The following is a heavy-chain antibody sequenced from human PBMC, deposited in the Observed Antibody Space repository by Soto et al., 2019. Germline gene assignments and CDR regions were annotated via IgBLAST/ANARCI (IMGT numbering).Heavy chain of an antibody. D-gene: IGHD6-6*01. CDR2: ISYDGSNK. J-gene: IGHJ6*02. V-gene: IGHV3-30-3*01. CDR1: GFTFSSYA. Sequence: QVQLVESGGGVVQPGRSLRLSCAASGFTFSSYAMHWVRQAPGKGLEWVAVISYDGSNKYYADSVKGRFTISRDNSKNTVYVQMNSLRGEDTAVYYRAREEDSSSSEGGGMDVWGQGTTVTVSS. CDR3: AREEDSSSSEGGGMDV.